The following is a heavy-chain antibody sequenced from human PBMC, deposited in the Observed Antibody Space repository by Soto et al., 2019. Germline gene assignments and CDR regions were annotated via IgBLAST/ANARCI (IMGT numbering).Heavy chain of an antibody. CDR3: AVVAATPNY. D-gene: IGHD2-15*01. CDR1: GGTFSSYT. Sequence: SVKVSCKASGGTFSSYTISWVRQAPGQGLEWMGRIIPMLGIANYAQKFQGRVTITADKSTSTACRQLSSLRSEDTAVYYCAVVAATPNYWGQGPLVTVSS. V-gene: IGHV1-69*02. J-gene: IGHJ4*02. CDR2: IIPMLGIA.